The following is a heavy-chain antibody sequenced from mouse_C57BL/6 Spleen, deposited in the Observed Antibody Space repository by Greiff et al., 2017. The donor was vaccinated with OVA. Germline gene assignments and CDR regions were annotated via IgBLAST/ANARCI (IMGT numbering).Heavy chain of an antibody. CDR2: LDPSDSYT. J-gene: IGHJ1*03. CDR1: GYTFTSYW. V-gene: IGHV1-69*01. Sequence: QVQLQQPGAELVMPGASVKLSCKASGYTFTSYWMHWVKQRPGQGLEWIGELDPSDSYTNYNQKFKGKSTLTVDKSSSTAYMQLSSLTSEDSAVYYCARWGSGTGWYFDVWGTGTTVTVSS. D-gene: IGHD3-3*01. CDR3: ARWGSGTGWYFDV.